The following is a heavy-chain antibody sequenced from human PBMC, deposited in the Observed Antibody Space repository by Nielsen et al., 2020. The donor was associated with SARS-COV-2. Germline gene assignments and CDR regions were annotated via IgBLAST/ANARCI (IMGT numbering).Heavy chain of an antibody. V-gene: IGHV3-33*01. CDR3: MRDSSIVIWSGYPVD. CDR1: GFTFSSYG. D-gene: IGHD3-3*01. Sequence: GESLKISCAASGFTFSSYGMHWVRQAPGKGLEWVAVIWYDGSNKYYADSVKGRFTISRDNSKNTLYLQMNSLRVEDTAVYYCMRDSSIVIWSGYPVDWGQGTLVTVSS. CDR2: IWYDGSNK. J-gene: IGHJ4*02.